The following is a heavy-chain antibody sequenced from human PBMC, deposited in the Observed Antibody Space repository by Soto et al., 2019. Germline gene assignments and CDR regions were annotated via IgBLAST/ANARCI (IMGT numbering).Heavy chain of an antibody. CDR2: ISGSGGST. CDR3: AKVGGPIRITIFGARQFRGMDV. V-gene: IGHV3-23*01. J-gene: IGHJ6*02. D-gene: IGHD3-3*01. CDR1: GFTFSNYA. Sequence: GGSLRLSCAATGFTFSNYAMSWVRQAPGKGLEWVSGISGSGGSTYFADSVKGRFTISRDNSKNTLYLQMNSLRAEDTAVYYCAKVGGPIRITIFGARQFRGMDVWGQGTTVTVSS.